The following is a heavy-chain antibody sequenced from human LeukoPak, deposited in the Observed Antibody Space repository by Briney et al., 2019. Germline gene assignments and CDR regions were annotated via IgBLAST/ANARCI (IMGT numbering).Heavy chain of an antibody. Sequence: GGSLRLSCAASGFTFSNFAMSWVRQAPGKGLEWVSAMSSVTYYADSVKGRFTISRDDSKSTLFLQMNSLRAENTAVYYCAKAFFSGSGGNHKHFDSWGQGTLVTVSS. CDR1: GFTFSNFA. V-gene: IGHV3-23*01. CDR2: MSSVT. J-gene: IGHJ4*02. CDR3: AKAFFSGSGGNHKHFDS. D-gene: IGHD3-10*01.